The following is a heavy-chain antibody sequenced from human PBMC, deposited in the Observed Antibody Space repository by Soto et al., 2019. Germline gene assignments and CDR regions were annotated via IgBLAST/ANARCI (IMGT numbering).Heavy chain of an antibody. V-gene: IGHV1-69*01. D-gene: IGHD1-1*01. Sequence: QVQLVQSGAEVKKPGSSVKVSCKASGGTFSSYAISWVRQAPGQGLEWMGGIIPIFGTANYAQKFQGRVTVTGDESKSTPYMERRSLRSEHAAVYYCGRQSWKRNGSPPWGKGTLVTVPS. CDR3: GRQSWKRNGSPP. J-gene: IGHJ5*02. CDR2: IIPIFGTA. CDR1: GGTFSSYA.